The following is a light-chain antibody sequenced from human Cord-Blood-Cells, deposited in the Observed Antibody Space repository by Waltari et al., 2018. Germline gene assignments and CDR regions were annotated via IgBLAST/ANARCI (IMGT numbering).Light chain of an antibody. Sequence: EIVWTQSPGTLSLSTGERATLPCRASQSVSSSYLAWYLQKPGQVTRPLIDGASSRASGIPDRFSGSGSGTDFTLTISRLEPEDFAVYYCQQYGSSPPWTFGQGTKVEIK. V-gene: IGKV3-20*01. CDR1: QSVSSSY. CDR2: GAS. CDR3: QQYGSSPPWT. J-gene: IGKJ1*01.